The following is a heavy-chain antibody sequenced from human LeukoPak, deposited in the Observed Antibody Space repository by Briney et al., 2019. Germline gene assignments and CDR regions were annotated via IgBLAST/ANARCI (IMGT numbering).Heavy chain of an antibody. Sequence: GGSLRLSCEASGFAFNSYTITWVRQAPGKGLESVSSITSRSSHIYIADSVKGRFTISRDNAKNSLFLEMSSLRVEDTAVYYCARVAQGATTENYFYYYMDVWGKGTTVTVSS. V-gene: IGHV3-21*01. D-gene: IGHD4-11*01. CDR1: GFAFNSYT. CDR2: ITSRSSHI. J-gene: IGHJ6*03. CDR3: ARVAQGATTENYFYYYMDV.